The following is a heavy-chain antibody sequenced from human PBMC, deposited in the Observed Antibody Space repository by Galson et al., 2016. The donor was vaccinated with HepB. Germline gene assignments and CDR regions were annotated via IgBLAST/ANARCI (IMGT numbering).Heavy chain of an antibody. CDR3: ARFTQEWLDRVYYFDY. D-gene: IGHD6-19*01. CDR1: GFTFGRYA. Sequence: SLRLSCAASGFTFGRYAMSWVRQAPGKGLEWVSAISGDGGSTYYAGSVQGRFTSSRDRSTNTMYRQMNSPRTDDTAVYYCARFTQEWLDRVYYFDYWGQGTLVTVSS. V-gene: IGHV3-23*01. CDR2: ISGDGGST. J-gene: IGHJ4*02.